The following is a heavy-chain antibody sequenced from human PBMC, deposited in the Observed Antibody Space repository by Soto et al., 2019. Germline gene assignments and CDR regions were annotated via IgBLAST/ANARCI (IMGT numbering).Heavy chain of an antibody. CDR2: IRGSGEST. D-gene: IGHD3-10*01. Sequence: GGSLRLSCAASGFTFSSFAMSWVRQAPGKGLEWVSSIRGSGESTYYADSVKGRLSISRDNSKNTLYLQMNSLRAEDTAVYYCAKRREGGYYIFDYWGQGTPVTVSS. CDR1: GFTFSSFA. V-gene: IGHV3-23*01. J-gene: IGHJ4*02. CDR3: AKRREGGYYIFDY.